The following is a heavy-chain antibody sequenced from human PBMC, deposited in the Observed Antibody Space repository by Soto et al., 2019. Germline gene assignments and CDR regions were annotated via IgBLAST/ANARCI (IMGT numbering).Heavy chain of an antibody. Sequence: SETLSLTCTVSGGSISSSSYYWGWIRQPPGKGLEWLGSIYYGGSAYYNPSLKSRVTISVDTSRTQFSLKLSSVTAADTAVYYCATYRIFGVVIDYWGQGTLITVSS. V-gene: IGHV4-39*01. J-gene: IGHJ4*02. CDR3: ATYRIFGVVIDY. CDR1: GGSISSSSYY. CDR2: IYYGGSA. D-gene: IGHD3-3*02.